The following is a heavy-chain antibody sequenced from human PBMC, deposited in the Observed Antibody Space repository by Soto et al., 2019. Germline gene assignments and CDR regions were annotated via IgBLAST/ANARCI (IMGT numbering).Heavy chain of an antibody. CDR3: ASADSSGYTFEH. CDR2: IYYSGTT. V-gene: IGHV4-31*03. Sequence: QVQLQESGPGLVQPSQTLSLTCTVSGASISSGGYYWSWIRQHPGKGLEWIGYIYYSGTTYYNPSLKSRHTISLDTSRNQFSLELNSVSAADTAVYYCASADSSGYTFEHWGQGTLVTVSS. CDR1: GASISSGGYY. J-gene: IGHJ4*02. D-gene: IGHD3-22*01.